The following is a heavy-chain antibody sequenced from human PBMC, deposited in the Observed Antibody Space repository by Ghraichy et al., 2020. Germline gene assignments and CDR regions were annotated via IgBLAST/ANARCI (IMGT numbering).Heavy chain of an antibody. CDR3: ARDYLWFGELLSQSGMDV. CDR2: ISSSSSTI. J-gene: IGHJ6*02. CDR1: GFTFSSYS. V-gene: IGHV3-48*02. D-gene: IGHD3-10*01. Sequence: GGSLRLSCAASGFTFSSYSMNWVRQAPGKGLEWVSYISSSSSTIYYADSVKGRFTISRDNAKNSLYLQMNSLRDEDTAVYYCARDYLWFGELLSQSGMDVWGQGTTVTVSS.